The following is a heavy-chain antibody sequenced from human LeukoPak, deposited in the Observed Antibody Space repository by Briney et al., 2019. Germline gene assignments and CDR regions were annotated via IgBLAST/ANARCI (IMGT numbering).Heavy chain of an antibody. Sequence: ETLSLTCTVSRGSISGYYWSWIRQPPGKGLEWVSVISAGGSPTFYADSVKGRFTISRDNSKNTLFLQMTSLRAEDTAMYYCATKANHLPVDCWGQGTLVTVSS. CDR2: ISAGGSPT. CDR1: RGSISGYY. CDR3: ATKANHLPVDC. V-gene: IGHV3-23*01. J-gene: IGHJ4*02. D-gene: IGHD1-14*01.